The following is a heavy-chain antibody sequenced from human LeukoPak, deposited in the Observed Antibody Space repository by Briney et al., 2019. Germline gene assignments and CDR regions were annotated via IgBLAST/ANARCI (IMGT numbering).Heavy chain of an antibody. CDR2: INHSGST. D-gene: IGHD3-10*01. CDR1: GGSISSGSDY. CDR3: ARHRVFWVRGVSFDY. J-gene: IGHJ4*02. Sequence: PSGTLSLTCTVSGGSISSGSDYWSWIRQPPGKGLEWIREINHSGSTNYNPSLKSRVTISVDTSKNQFFLKLSSVTAADTAVYYCARHRVFWVRGVSFDYWGQGTLVTVSS. V-gene: IGHV4-39*01.